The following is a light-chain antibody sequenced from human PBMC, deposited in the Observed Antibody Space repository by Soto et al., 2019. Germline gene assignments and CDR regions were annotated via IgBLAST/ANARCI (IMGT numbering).Light chain of an antibody. CDR2: GAS. V-gene: IGKV3-15*01. CDR3: QQYNNWPPYT. Sequence: EIVMTQSPATLSVSPGDRAILSCRTSQSVSSNLAWYQQKPGQAPRLLIYGASTRATGVPARFSGSGSETEFTLTISSLQSEDFAVYYCQQYNNWPPYTFGQGTKVEIK. J-gene: IGKJ2*01. CDR1: QSVSSN.